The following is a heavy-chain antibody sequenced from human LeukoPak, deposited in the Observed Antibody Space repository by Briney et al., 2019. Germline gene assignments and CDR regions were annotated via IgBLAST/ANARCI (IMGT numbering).Heavy chain of an antibody. CDR2: INSDGSSP. CDR1: GFTFSSYW. V-gene: IGHV3-74*01. CDR3: ARDQLYCTGGYCYFDY. D-gene: IGHD2-8*02. J-gene: IGHJ4*02. Sequence: QPGGSLRLSCAASGFTFSSYWMHWVRQAPGEGLVWVSRINSDGSSPAYAGSVGGRFTISRDNAKNTLYLQMNSLRAEDTAVYYCARDQLYCTGGYCYFDYWGQGALVTVSS.